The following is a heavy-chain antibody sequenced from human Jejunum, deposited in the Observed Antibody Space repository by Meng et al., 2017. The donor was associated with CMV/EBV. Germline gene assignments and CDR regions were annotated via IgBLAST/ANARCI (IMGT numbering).Heavy chain of an antibody. J-gene: IGHJ4*02. CDR3: VKDKGRTALDY. CDR2: IRNDGSEI. Sequence: VQRVESGGGVVQPGGSLSLSCVTSGISFSNSGMHWVRPAPGKGLEWVVFIRNDGSEIYYVDSVNGRFTISRDNSKNTVYLQMNSLRVEDTGVYYCVKDKGRTALDYWGQGSLVTVSS. V-gene: IGHV3-30*02. D-gene: IGHD3-10*01. CDR1: GISFSNSG.